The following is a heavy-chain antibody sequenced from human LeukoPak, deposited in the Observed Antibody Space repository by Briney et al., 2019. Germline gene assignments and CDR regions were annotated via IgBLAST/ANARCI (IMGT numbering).Heavy chain of an antibody. Sequence: GASVKVSCKASGYTFTGYYMHWVRQAPGQGLEWMGRINPNSCGTNYAQKFQGRDTMNRDTSISTDYMELSRLRSEDTAVYYCARDVLGLQWDLNHDAFDIWGQGTMVTVSS. CDR2: INPNSCGT. D-gene: IGHD1-26*01. V-gene: IGHV1-2*06. CDR3: ARDVLGLQWDLNHDAFDI. CDR1: GYTFTGYY. J-gene: IGHJ3*02.